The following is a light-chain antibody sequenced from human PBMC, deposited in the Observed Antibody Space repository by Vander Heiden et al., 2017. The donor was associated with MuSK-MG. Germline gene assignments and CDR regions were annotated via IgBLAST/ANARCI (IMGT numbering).Light chain of an antibody. Sequence: DIQMTHPPSSLSASVGDRVTITCQASQDISNYLNWYQQKPGKAPKLLIYDASNLETGVPARFSGSGCGTDFTFTISSRQPEDIASSYCQQHDNLHPLTFGGGTKVEIK. V-gene: IGKV1-33*01. CDR2: DAS. CDR1: QDISNY. J-gene: IGKJ4*01. CDR3: QQHDNLHPLT.